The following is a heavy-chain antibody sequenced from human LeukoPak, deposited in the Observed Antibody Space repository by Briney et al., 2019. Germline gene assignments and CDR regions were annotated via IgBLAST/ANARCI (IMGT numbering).Heavy chain of an antibody. D-gene: IGHD6-19*01. CDR2: IWYDGSNK. V-gene: IGHV3-33*01. J-gene: IGHJ3*02. Sequence: PGRSLRLSCAASGFTFSRYGMHWVRQAPGKGLQWVAVIWYDGSNKYYADSVKGRFTISRDNSKNTVYLQMNSLRAEDTAMYYCARGMAVAATDAFDIWGQGTMVTVSS. CDR1: GFTFSRYG. CDR3: ARGMAVAATDAFDI.